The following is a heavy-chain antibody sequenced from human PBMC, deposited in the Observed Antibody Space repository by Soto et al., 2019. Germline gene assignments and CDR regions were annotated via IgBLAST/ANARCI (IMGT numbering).Heavy chain of an antibody. D-gene: IGHD3-3*01. Sequence: GESLKISCKGSGYSFTSYWISLVRQMPGKGLELMGIIYPMDSDTRYRPSFQGQVTISADKSISSAYLQWSSLRASDTAMYYCARGGVSTRTFDYWGQGTPVTVS. J-gene: IGHJ4*02. CDR3: ARGGVSTRTFDY. CDR1: GYSFTSYW. V-gene: IGHV5-51*01. CDR2: IYPMDSDT.